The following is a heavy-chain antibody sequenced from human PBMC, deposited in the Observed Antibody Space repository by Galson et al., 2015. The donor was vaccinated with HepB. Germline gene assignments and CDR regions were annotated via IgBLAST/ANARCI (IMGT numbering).Heavy chain of an antibody. D-gene: IGHD2-2*01. CDR3: ARVAGGGYCSSTSCMGLDY. V-gene: IGHV1-46*01. J-gene: IGHJ4*02. CDR1: GYTFTSYY. Sequence: SVKVSCKASGYTFTSYYMHWVRQAPGQGLEWMGIINPSGGTTSYAQKFQGRVTMTRDTSTSTVYMQLRSLRSEDTAVYYCARVAGGGYCSSTSCMGLDYWGQRTLVTVSS. CDR2: INPSGGTT.